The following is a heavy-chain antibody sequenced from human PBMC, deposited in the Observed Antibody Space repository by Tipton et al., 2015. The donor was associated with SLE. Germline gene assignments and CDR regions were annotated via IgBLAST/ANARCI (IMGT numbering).Heavy chain of an antibody. J-gene: IGHJ4*02. CDR3: ARDGVKGVVPIFDY. CDR2: IWSDGSNK. V-gene: IGHV3-33*08. CDR1: GFTFRSYG. D-gene: IGHD3-3*01. Sequence: RSLRLSCAASGFTFRSYGIHWVRQAPGKGLEWVALIWSDGSNKYYADSVKGRFTISRDNSKNTLYLQMNSLRAEDTALYYCARDGVKGVVPIFDYWGQGTLVTVSS.